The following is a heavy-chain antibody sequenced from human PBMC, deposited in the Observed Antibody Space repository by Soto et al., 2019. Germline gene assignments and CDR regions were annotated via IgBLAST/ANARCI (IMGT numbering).Heavy chain of an antibody. J-gene: IGHJ4*02. Sequence: QVQLQESGPGLIKPSETLSLTCTVSGDSISSYYWSWIRQPPGKGLEWIGFIYYSGNTNYNPSLKSRVTMSIDTSKHQFSLKLSSVTAADTAVYYCARDQGIGASGPFDYWGLGSLVTVSS. CDR3: ARDQGIGASGPFDY. CDR2: IYYSGNT. D-gene: IGHD6-13*01. V-gene: IGHV4-59*01. CDR1: GDSISSYY.